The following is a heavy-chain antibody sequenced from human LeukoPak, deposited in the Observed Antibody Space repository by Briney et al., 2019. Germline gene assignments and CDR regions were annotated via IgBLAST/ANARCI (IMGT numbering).Heavy chain of an antibody. CDR2: IQQHGSET. D-gene: IGHD3-10*01. Sequence: GGSLRLSCEGSGFTFSNYWMSWVRQAPGKGLEWVANIQQHGSETYYGDSVKGRFTISRDNAKNSLYLQMNSLRAEDTAVYYCARGPITMVRGESGNWFDPWGQGTLVTVSS. V-gene: IGHV3-7*01. CDR3: ARGPITMVRGESGNWFDP. CDR1: GFTFSNYW. J-gene: IGHJ5*02.